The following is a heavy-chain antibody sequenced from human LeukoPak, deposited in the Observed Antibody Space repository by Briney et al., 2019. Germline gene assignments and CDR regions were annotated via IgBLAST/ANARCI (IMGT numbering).Heavy chain of an antibody. CDR3: AKDLVAAAGNGYLDY. Sequence: GGSLRLSCAASGFTFSSTSMSWVRQAPGKGLEWVSAISGSGGSTYYADSVKGRFTISRDNSKNTLYLQMNSLRAEDTAVYYCAKDLVAAAGNGYLDYWGQGTLVTVSS. D-gene: IGHD6-13*01. CDR2: ISGSGGST. J-gene: IGHJ4*02. V-gene: IGHV3-23*01. CDR1: GFTFSSTS.